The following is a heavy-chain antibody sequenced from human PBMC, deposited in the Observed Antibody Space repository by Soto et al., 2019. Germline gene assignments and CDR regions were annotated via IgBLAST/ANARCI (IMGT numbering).Heavy chain of an antibody. J-gene: IGHJ4*02. Sequence: SETLSLTCSFSGDSATSHGLTWIRHSPEKGLEWIGYIYYSGTTYYTPSLESRVTMSVDLSTNQFSLRLTSVTAADTAVYYCATNRGYDFYYFDSWGQGALVTVSS. CDR1: GDSATSHG. D-gene: IGHD5-12*01. CDR2: IYYSGTT. V-gene: IGHV4-59*06. CDR3: ATNRGYDFYYFDS.